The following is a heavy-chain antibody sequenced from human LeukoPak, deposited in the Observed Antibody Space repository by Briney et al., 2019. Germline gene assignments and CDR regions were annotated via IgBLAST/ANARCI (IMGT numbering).Heavy chain of an antibody. CDR2: IEDRGNT. Sequence: PSGTLSLTCAVSGGSISSNWWSWVRQPPGKGLEWIGEIEDRGNTNYNPSLKSRVTFSVDKSKNQFSLKLSSLTAADTAVYYCAGAGTYYLDNWGQGTLVTVSS. J-gene: IGHJ4*02. D-gene: IGHD3-10*01. CDR3: AGAGTYYLDN. V-gene: IGHV4-4*02. CDR1: GGSISSNW.